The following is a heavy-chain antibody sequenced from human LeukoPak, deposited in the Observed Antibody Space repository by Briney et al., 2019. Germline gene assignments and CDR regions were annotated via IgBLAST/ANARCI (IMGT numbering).Heavy chain of an antibody. CDR3: TREVRSAWASFDP. J-gene: IGHJ5*02. CDR1: GYSISSGYY. Sequence: SETLSLTCTVSGYSISSGYYWGWIRQPPGKGLEWIGSIYHSGSTYYNPSLKSRVTISVDTSKNQFSLKLSSVTAADTAVYYCTREVRSAWASFDPWGQGTLVIVSS. D-gene: IGHD1-26*01. V-gene: IGHV4-38-2*02. CDR2: IYHSGST.